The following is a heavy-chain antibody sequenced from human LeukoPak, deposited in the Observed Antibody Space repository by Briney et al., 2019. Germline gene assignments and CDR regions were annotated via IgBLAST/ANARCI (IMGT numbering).Heavy chain of an antibody. CDR3: AIEMATMVDY. Sequence: GASVKVSCKASGYTFTSYDINWVRQAPGQGLEWMGGIIPIFGTANYAQKFQGRVTNTTDESTSTAYMELSSLRSEDTAVYYCAIEMATMVDYWGQGTLVTVSS. J-gene: IGHJ4*02. V-gene: IGHV1-69*05. CDR2: IIPIFGTA. D-gene: IGHD5-24*01. CDR1: GYTFTSYD.